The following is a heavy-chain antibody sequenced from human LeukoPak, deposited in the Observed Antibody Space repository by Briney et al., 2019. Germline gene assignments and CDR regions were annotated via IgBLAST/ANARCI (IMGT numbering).Heavy chain of an antibody. D-gene: IGHD3-10*01. J-gene: IGHJ4*02. CDR3: AKDTVYYGSGSFDY. CDR1: GFTFSSYA. Sequence: GGSLRLSCAASGFTFSSYAMSWVRQAPGKGLEWVSGISWNSGSIGYADSVKGRFTISRDNAKNSLYLQMSSLRAEDTALYYCAKDTVYYGSGSFDYWGQGTLVTVSS. CDR2: ISWNSGSI. V-gene: IGHV3-9*01.